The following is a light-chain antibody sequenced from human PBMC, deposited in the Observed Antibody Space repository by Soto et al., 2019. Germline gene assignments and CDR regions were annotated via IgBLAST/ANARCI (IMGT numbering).Light chain of an antibody. CDR3: LSYAGSTNYV. CDR1: KNDIGVYDF. J-gene: IGLJ1*01. Sequence: QSVLTQPPSASGSPGQSVTISCTGTKNDIGVYDFVSWYQHHPGKAPRLIIYEVVQRPSGVPDRFSGSKSGNTASLTVSGLQAADEADYFCLSYAGSTNYVFGTGTKVTVL. V-gene: IGLV2-8*01. CDR2: EVV.